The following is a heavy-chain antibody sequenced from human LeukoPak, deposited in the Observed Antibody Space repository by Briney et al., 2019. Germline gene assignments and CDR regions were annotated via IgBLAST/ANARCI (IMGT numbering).Heavy chain of an antibody. D-gene: IGHD3-22*01. CDR1: GGSFSGYY. J-gene: IGHJ4*02. CDR3: ARQSYYYDSSGYYGPLGY. Sequence: PSETLSLTCAVYGGSFSGYYWSWIRQPPGKGLEWIGEINHSGSTNYNPSLKSRVTISVDTSKNQFSLKLSSVTAADTAVYYCARQSYYYDSSGYYGPLGYWGQGTLVTVSS. CDR2: INHSGST. V-gene: IGHV4-34*01.